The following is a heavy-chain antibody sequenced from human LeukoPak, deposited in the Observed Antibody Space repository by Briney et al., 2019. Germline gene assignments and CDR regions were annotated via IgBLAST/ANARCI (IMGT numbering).Heavy chain of an antibody. CDR3: AREGLSGNEGAFDI. J-gene: IGHJ3*02. D-gene: IGHD5-12*01. CDR2: INPFNGNT. V-gene: IGHV1-18*01. CDR1: GYTFIIYG. Sequence: ASVKVSCKPSGYTFIIYGCSWVRQAPGQGLEWMGWINPFNGNTNYAQKFQDRVIMTTDTSTSTAYMELRTLRSDETAVYYCAREGLSGNEGAFDIWGQGTLVTVSS.